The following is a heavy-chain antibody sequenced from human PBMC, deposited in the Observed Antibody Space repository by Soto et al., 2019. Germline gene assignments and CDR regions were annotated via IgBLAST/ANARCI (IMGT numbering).Heavy chain of an antibody. D-gene: IGHD3-10*01. CDR3: VRDAGSWGY. CDR2: ISSSSTTI. V-gene: IGHV3-48*02. J-gene: IGHJ4*02. CDR1: GFTFSSYS. Sequence: EVQLVESGGGLVQPGGSLRLSCVGSGFTFSSYSMDWVRQAPGKGLEWISYISSSSTTIHYADSVKGRFTISRDNAKNSLSLKMNSLRDEDTAIYYCVRDAGSWGYWGQGTLVTVSS.